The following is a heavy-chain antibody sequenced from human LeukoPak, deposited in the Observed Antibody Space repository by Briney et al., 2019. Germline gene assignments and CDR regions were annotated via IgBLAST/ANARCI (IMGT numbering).Heavy chain of an antibody. D-gene: IGHD6-13*01. CDR1: GGSFSGYY. Sequence: SETLSLTCAVYGGSFSGYYWSWIRQPPGKGLEWIGESNHSGSTNYNPSLKSRVTISVDTSKNQFSLKLSSVTAADTAVYYCARGWNSSSWYDYWGQGTLVTVSS. J-gene: IGHJ4*02. CDR2: SNHSGST. CDR3: ARGWNSSSWYDY. V-gene: IGHV4-34*01.